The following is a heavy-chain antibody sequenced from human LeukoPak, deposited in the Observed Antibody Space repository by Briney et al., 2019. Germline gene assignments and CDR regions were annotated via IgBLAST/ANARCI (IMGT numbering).Heavy chain of an antibody. CDR1: GFIFGNYA. CDR2: ISGSGSNT. CDR3: AKAIMGYKKPFDY. Sequence: GGSLRLSCAASGFIFGNYAMSWVRQAPGKGLEWVSTISGSGSNTYYADSVKGRFTISRDNSRNTLSLQMNSLRVEDTALYYCAKAIMGYKKPFDYWGQGTLVTVSS. J-gene: IGHJ4*02. V-gene: IGHV3-23*01. D-gene: IGHD2-8*01.